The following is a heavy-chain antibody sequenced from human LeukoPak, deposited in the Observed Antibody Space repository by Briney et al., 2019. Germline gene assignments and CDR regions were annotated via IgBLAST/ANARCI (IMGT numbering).Heavy chain of an antibody. CDR3: ARVPWLVRGTHSDY. D-gene: IGHD6-19*01. Sequence: PGGSLRLSCAASGFTFSSYSMNWVRQAPGKGLEWVSYISSSSSTIYYADSVKGRFTISRDNAKNSLYLQMNSLRAEDTAVYYCARVPWLVRGTHSDYWGQGTLVTVSS. V-gene: IGHV3-48*01. CDR1: GFTFSSYS. J-gene: IGHJ4*02. CDR2: ISSSSSTI.